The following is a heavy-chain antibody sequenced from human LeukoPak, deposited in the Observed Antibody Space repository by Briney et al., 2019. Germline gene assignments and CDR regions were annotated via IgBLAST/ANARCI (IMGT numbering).Heavy chain of an antibody. CDR1: GLNVKNNY. J-gene: IGHJ3*02. CDR3: ARGGSVLRYFDWRGDAFDI. Sequence: PGGSLRLSCVPSGLNVKNNYMFWVRQAPGKGLEWVSSISSSSSYIYYADSVKGRFTISRDNAKNSLYLQMNSLRAEDTAVYYCARGGSVLRYFDWRGDAFDIWGQGTMVTVSS. CDR2: ISSSSSYI. D-gene: IGHD3-9*01. V-gene: IGHV3-21*01.